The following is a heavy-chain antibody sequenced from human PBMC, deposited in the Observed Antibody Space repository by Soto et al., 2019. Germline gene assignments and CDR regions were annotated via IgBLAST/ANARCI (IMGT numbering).Heavy chain of an antibody. J-gene: IGHJ4*02. D-gene: IGHD3-22*01. CDR2: ISYDGSNK. CDR3: AKATLPGDYYDSSDSFDY. Sequence: GGSLRLSCAASGFTFSSYGMYWVRQAPGKGLEWVAVISYDGSNKYYADSVKGRFTISRDNSKNTLYLQMNSLRAEDTAVYYCAKATLPGDYYDSSDSFDYWGQGTLVTVSS. V-gene: IGHV3-30*18. CDR1: GFTFSSYG.